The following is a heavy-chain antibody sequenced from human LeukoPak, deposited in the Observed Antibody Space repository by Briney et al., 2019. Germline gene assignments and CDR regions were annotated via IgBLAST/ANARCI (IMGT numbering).Heavy chain of an antibody. J-gene: IGHJ4*02. CDR3: ARVPYSYVHFDY. D-gene: IGHD5-18*01. V-gene: IGHV1-2*02. CDR2: INPNSGGT. Sequence: GASVKVCCKASGYTFTSYGISWVRQAPGQGLEWMGWINPNSGGTNYAQKFQGRVTMTRDTSISTAYMELSRLRSDDTAVYYCARVPYSYVHFDYWGQGTLVTVSS. CDR1: GYTFTSYG.